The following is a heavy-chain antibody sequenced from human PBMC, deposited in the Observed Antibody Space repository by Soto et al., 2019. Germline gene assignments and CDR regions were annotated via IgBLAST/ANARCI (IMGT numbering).Heavy chain of an antibody. CDR3: ATLTKYDIWAGDYPC. J-gene: IGHJ4*02. V-gene: IGHV3-66*01. Sequence: EVQLVESGGGLVQPGGSLRLSCAASGFTISSNYMSWVRQAPGKGLEWVSVSYSGGNTYYADSVKGRFTISRDNSKNTPYLQMNSLRAEDTSVYYCATLTKYDIWAGDYPCWGQGTLVTVSS. D-gene: IGHD3-9*01. CDR2: SYSGGNT. CDR1: GFTISSNY.